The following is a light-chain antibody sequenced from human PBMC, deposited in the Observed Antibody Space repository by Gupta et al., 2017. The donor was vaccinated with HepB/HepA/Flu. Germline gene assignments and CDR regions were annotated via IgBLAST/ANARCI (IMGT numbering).Light chain of an antibody. CDR2: RNN. J-gene: IGLJ2*01. CDR1: SSNIGSNY. V-gene: IGLV1-47*01. Sequence: QSVLTQPPSASGTPGQMVTISCSGSSSNIGSNYVYWYHQLPGTAPKLLIYRNNQRPSGVPDRFSGSKSGTSASLAISGLRSEDEADYYCAAWDDSLSGLFGGGTKLTVL. CDR3: AAWDDSLSGL.